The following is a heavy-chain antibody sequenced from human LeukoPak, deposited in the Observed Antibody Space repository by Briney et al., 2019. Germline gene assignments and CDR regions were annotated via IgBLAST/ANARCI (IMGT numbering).Heavy chain of an antibody. Sequence: GSLRLSCAASGFTFSSYAMSWVRQAPGKGLEWVSGISGSGGSTYYADSVKGRFTISRDNSKNTLYLQMNSLRAGDTAVYYCAKDRRSSSSSRYFDYWGQGTLVTVSS. CDR3: AKDRRSSSSSRYFDY. V-gene: IGHV3-23*01. D-gene: IGHD6-6*01. CDR2: ISGSGGST. CDR1: GFTFSSYA. J-gene: IGHJ4*02.